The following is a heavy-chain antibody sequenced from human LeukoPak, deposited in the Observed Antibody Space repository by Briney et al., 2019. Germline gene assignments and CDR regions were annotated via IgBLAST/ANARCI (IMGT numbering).Heavy chain of an antibody. CDR2: IYYTGST. CDR1: GGSVSSGSYY. J-gene: IGHJ4*02. V-gene: IGHV4-61*01. D-gene: IGHD6-19*01. CDR3: ARGAVTRRSFDL. Sequence: SETLSLTCSVSGGSVSSGSYYWSWIQQPPGKGLECIGDIYYTGSTNYSPSLKSRVTISVDTSKNQFSLKLTSVTAADPAVYHCARGAVTRRSFDLWGQGTLVTVSS.